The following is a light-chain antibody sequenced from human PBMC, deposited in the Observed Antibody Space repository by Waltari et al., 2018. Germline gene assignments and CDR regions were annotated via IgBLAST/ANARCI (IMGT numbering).Light chain of an antibody. Sequence: QSALTQPPSASGSPGQSVTIPFTGPSSYGVGYNSVSWYQQHPGKAPKVLIYDVTKRPSGVPDRFSGSKSGTSASLAITGLQAEDEADYYCQSYDRSMSAWVFGGGTRVTV. V-gene: IGLV2-8*01. CDR1: SSYGVGYNS. CDR2: DVT. CDR3: QSYDRSMSAWV. J-gene: IGLJ3*02.